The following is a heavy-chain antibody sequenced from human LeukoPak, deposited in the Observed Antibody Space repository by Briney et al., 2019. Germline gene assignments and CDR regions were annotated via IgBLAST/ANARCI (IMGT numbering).Heavy chain of an antibody. CDR3: AKTHYYDSSGYYQYYFDY. D-gene: IGHD3-22*01. CDR2: ISGSGGST. V-gene: IGHV3-23*01. Sequence: GGSLRLSCAASGFTFSSYAMSWVRQAPGKGLEWVSAISGSGGSTYYADSVKGRFTISRDNSKNTLYLQMNSLRAEDTAVCYCAKTHYYDSSGYYQYYFDYWGQGTLVTVSS. CDR1: GFTFSSYA. J-gene: IGHJ4*02.